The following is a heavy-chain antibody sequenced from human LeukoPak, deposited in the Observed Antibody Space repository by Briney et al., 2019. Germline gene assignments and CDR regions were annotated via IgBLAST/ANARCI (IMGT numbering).Heavy chain of an antibody. V-gene: IGHV1-2*02. J-gene: IGHJ4*02. CDR2: INPNSGGT. Sequence: ASVKVSCKASGYTFTGYYMHWVRQAPGQGLEWMGWINPNSGGTNYAQKFQGRVTMTRDTSISTAYMELSRLRSDDTAVYYCARVSQLGMYLDYWGQRTLVTVSS. CDR3: ARVSQLGMYLDY. D-gene: IGHD7-27*01. CDR1: GYTFTGYY.